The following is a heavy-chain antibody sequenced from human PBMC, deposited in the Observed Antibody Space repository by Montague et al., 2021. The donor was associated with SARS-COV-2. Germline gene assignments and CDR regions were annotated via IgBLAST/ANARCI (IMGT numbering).Heavy chain of an antibody. Sequence: SETLSLTCAVYGGSFSGYYWSWIRQPPGKGLEWIGEINHSGSANYNPSLKSRVTISVDTSKNQFSLKLSSVTAADTAVYYCARVRYYSWGSFLGMDVWGQGTTVTVSS. V-gene: IGHV4-34*01. CDR1: GGSFSGYY. CDR3: ARVRYYSWGSFLGMDV. CDR2: INHSGSA. J-gene: IGHJ6*02. D-gene: IGHD3-10*01.